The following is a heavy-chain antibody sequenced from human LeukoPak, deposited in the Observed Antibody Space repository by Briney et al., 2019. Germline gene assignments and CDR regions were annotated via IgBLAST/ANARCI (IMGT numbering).Heavy chain of an antibody. V-gene: IGHV3-23*01. J-gene: IGHJ4*02. Sequence: PGGSLRLSCAASGFTFSSYAMSWVRQAPGKGPEWVSAISGSGGSTYYADSVKGRFTISRDNSKNTLYLQMNSLRAEDTAVYYCAKTGRIVQWPTTLDYWGQGTLVTVSS. CDR1: GFTFSSYA. D-gene: IGHD2-8*01. CDR2: ISGSGGST. CDR3: AKTGRIVQWPTTLDY.